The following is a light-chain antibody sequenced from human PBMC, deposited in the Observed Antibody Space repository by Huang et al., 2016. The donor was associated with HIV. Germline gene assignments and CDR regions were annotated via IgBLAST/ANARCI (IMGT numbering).Light chain of an antibody. CDR1: RNVSSN. V-gene: IGKV3-15*01. Sequence: EILTTQSPATLSVSPGQGAALSCRASRNVSSNVAWYQQKPGQSPRLLIYGAATRATGSPARYTGSGSGTEFTLTINSRQSEDFAIYYCQQYDKWPRTCGQGTKVEI. CDR2: GAA. J-gene: IGKJ1*01. CDR3: QQYDKWPRT.